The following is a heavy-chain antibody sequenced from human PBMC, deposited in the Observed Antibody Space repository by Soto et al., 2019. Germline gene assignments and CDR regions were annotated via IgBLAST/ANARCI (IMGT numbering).Heavy chain of an antibody. CDR2: MNPNSGNT. D-gene: IGHD1-1*01. Sequence: QVQLVQSGAEVKKPGASVKVSCKASGYTFTSYDINWVRQATGQGLEWMGWMNPNSGNTGYAQKFQGRVTMTRNTSISTAYMELSSMRSEDTAVYYCARGTLERRSDAFDIWGQGTMVTVSS. CDR3: ARGTLERRSDAFDI. J-gene: IGHJ3*02. V-gene: IGHV1-8*01. CDR1: GYTFTSYD.